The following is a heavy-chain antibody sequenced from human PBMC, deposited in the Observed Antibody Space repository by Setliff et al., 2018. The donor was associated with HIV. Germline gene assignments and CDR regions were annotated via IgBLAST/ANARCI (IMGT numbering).Heavy chain of an antibody. V-gene: IGHV1-18*01. J-gene: IGHJ6*03. CDR3: ARDHYDILTGYYRTYYYMDV. CDR2: ISAYNCNT. Sequence: GASVKVSCKASGYIFNSYGISWVRQAPGQGLEWMGWISAYNCNTNYAQKVQGRVSMTTDTSTSTAYMELRSLRSDDTAVYYCARDHYDILTGYYRTYYYMDVWGKWTTVTVSS. CDR1: GYIFNSYG. D-gene: IGHD3-9*01.